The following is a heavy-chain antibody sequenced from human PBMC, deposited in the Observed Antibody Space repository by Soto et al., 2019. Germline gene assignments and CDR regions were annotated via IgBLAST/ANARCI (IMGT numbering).Heavy chain of an antibody. D-gene: IGHD4-4*01. CDR3: AKDSNKYSSSLRGRYFDY. CDR1: GFTFSTSA. CDR2: ISASGGNT. J-gene: IGHJ4*02. V-gene: IGHV3-23*01. Sequence: EVQLLESGGGLVQPGGSLRLSCAASGFTFSTSAMTWFRQAPGKGLEWVAAISASGGNTFYADSVKGRFTISRDNSKNTLLLQMNSLGAEDTAVYYCAKDSNKYSSSLRGRYFDYWGQGIGVTVSS.